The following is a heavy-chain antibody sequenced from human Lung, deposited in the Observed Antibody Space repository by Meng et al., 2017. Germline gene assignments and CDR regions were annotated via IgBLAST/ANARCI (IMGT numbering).Heavy chain of an antibody. V-gene: IGHV1-2*06. CDR1: GYNFPDYY. CDR3: ARDEDISAAGKLFGDY. D-gene: IGHD6-25*01. CDR2: INPKSGDT. J-gene: IGHJ4*02. Sequence: QVPRVQSGGGVKKPEASVKVSCKPSGYNFPDYYIHWVRRAPGQGLEWMGRINPKSGDTHYAQKFQARVTMTGDTSISTAYMELSGLRSDDTAMYYCARDEDISAAGKLFGDYWGQGTLVTVSS.